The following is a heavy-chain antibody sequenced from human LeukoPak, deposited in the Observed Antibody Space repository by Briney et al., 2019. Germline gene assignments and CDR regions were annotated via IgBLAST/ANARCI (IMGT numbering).Heavy chain of an antibody. J-gene: IGHJ4*02. D-gene: IGHD2-15*01. CDR2: IYYSGST. CDR1: GGSISSSSYY. CDR3: ARVLSRCSGGSCYRFDY. V-gene: IGHV4-39*07. Sequence: PSETLSLTCTVSGGSISSSSYYWGWIRQPPGKGLEWIGSIYYSGSTYYNPSLKSRVTISVDTSKNQFSLKLSSVTAADTAVYYCARVLSRCSGGSCYRFDYRGQGTLVTVSS.